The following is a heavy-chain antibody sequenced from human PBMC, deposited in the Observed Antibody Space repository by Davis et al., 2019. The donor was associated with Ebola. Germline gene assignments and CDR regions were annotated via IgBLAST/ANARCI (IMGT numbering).Heavy chain of an antibody. V-gene: IGHV4-61*08. D-gene: IGHD5-24*01. CDR3: AKMATIGHYFDY. J-gene: IGHJ4*02. CDR2: IYYSGST. CDR1: GGSISSGGYS. Sequence: SETLSLTCAVSGGSISSGGYSWSWIRQPPGKGLEWIGYIYYSGSTNYNPSLKSRVTISVDTSKNQFSLKLSSVTAADTAVYYCAKMATIGHYFDYWGQGTLVTVSS.